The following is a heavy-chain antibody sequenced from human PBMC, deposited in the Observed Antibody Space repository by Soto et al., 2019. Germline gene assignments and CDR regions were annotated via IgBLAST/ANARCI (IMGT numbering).Heavy chain of an antibody. CDR1: GYTFTGYY. D-gene: IGHD2-2*03. Sequence: ASVKVSCKASGYTFTGYYMHWVRQAPGQGLEWMGWINPNSGGTNYAQKFKGWVTMTRDTSISTAYMELSRLRSDDTAVYFCARDGYCISTSCYGYYGMDVWGQGTTVTVSS. J-gene: IGHJ6*02. V-gene: IGHV1-2*04. CDR2: INPNSGGT. CDR3: ARDGYCISTSCYGYYGMDV.